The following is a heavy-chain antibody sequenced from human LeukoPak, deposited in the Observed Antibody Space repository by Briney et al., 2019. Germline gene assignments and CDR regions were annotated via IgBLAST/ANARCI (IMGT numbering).Heavy chain of an antibody. CDR1: GFTFSSYV. CDR3: AREGPLVGAKIGAFDI. CDR2: ISFPGSFE. Sequence: PGRSLSLSCAASGFTFSSYVMHWVRQAPGKGLEWVAVISFPGSFEYYADSVKGRFTISADSSKSTLFLQMSSLRDEDTAVYYCAREGPLVGAKIGAFDIWGQGTMVTVSS. V-gene: IGHV3-30*14. J-gene: IGHJ3*02. D-gene: IGHD1-26*01.